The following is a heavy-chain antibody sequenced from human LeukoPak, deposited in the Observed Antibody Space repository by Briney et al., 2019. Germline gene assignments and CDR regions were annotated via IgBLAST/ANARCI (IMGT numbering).Heavy chain of an antibody. D-gene: IGHD3-9*01. CDR1: GYTFTRSN. J-gene: IGHJ6*02. CDR3: ARGLDVERSSAWSWGPKKFYYNVMDV. Sequence: ASVRVSCKVSGYTFTRSNINRVRQAPGQGLEWMGWMNPSSGNTAYAQRFQGRVTMTRDTSTNTAFLQLTSLRSEDTAVYYCARGLDVERSSAWSWGPKKFYYNVMDVWGQGTTVTVSS. CDR2: MNPSSGNT. V-gene: IGHV1-8*01.